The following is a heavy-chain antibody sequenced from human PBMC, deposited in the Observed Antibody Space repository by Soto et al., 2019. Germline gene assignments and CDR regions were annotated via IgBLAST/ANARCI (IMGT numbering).Heavy chain of an antibody. J-gene: IGHJ3*01. Sequence: EVQLVDSGGGLVQPGGSLRLSCAAFEFTFRSYWMHWVRQSPGKGLVWVSRISGDGSSTTYADSVRGRFTISRDNAKNTVYLQMDSLRAEDTAVYYCARSLPGTYGAFDLWGQGTMVTVSX. V-gene: IGHV3-74*01. CDR3: ARSLPGTYGAFDL. D-gene: IGHD1-7*01. CDR2: ISGDGSST. CDR1: EFTFRSYW.